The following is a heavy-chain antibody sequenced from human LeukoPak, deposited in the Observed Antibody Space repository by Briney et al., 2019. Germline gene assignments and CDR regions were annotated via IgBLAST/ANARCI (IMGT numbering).Heavy chain of an antibody. CDR3: ARDAGYCSSTSCYYYGMDV. V-gene: IGHV3-21*01. J-gene: IGHJ6*02. Sequence: GGSLRLSCAASGFTFSSYSMNWVRQAPGKGLEWVSSISSSSSYIDYADSVKGRFTISRDNAKNSLYLQMNSLRAEDTAVYYCARDAGYCSSTSCYYYGMDVWGQGTTVTVSS. D-gene: IGHD2-2*01. CDR1: GFTFSSYS. CDR2: ISSSSSYI.